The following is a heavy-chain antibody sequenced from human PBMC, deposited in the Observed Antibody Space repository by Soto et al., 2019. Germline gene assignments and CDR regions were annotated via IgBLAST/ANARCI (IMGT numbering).Heavy chain of an antibody. V-gene: IGHV3-7*03. CDR1: GFSFGTYW. Sequence: GGSLRLSCAVSGFSFGTYWMSWVRQAPGKGLEWLASIKEDGSERYYLDSVKGRFTISRDNAKDSLSLQMNSLRGEDTAFYYCARDVGPVTIFGEALSGYFDFWGQGTLVTVSS. CDR3: ARDVGPVTIFGEALSGYFDF. J-gene: IGHJ4*02. D-gene: IGHD3-3*01. CDR2: IKEDGSER.